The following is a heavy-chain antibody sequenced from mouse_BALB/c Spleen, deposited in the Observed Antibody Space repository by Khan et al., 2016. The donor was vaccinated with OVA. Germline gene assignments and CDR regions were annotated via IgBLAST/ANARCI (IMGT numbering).Heavy chain of an antibody. Sequence: QVQLQQPGAELVRPGTSVKLSCKASGYTFTNYWINWVKQRPGQGLEWIGNIYPSDSSTNYNQKFKDKATLTVDKSTSTAYIQFSSPTSEDSAVYYCTREGTTVDAMDYWGQGTSVTVSS. V-gene: IGHV1-69*02. CDR2: IYPSDSST. CDR1: GYTFTNYW. D-gene: IGHD1-1*01. J-gene: IGHJ4*01. CDR3: TREGTTVDAMDY.